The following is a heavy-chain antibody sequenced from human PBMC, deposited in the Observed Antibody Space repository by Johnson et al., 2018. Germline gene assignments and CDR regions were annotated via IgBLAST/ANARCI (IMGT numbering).Heavy chain of an antibody. V-gene: IGHV4-4*07. J-gene: IGHJ3*02. CDR1: GGSISNHY. D-gene: IGHD3-22*01. Sequence: QVQLQESGPGLVEPSETLSLTCTVSGGSISNHYWSWIRQPAGKGLEWIGRIYTNGSTNYNPSLKSRVTMSVDTSKNQFSLRLRSVTAADTAVYYCARDTATGSSGYYFDAFDIWGQGTMVTVSS. CDR3: ARDTATGSSGYYFDAFDI. CDR2: IYTNGST.